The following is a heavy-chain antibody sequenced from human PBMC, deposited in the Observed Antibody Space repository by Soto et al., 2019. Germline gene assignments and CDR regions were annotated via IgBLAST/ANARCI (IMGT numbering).Heavy chain of an antibody. CDR2: INPSGGST. D-gene: IGHD2-15*01. V-gene: IGHV1-46*03. CDR1: GYTFTSYY. Sequence: ASVKVSCKASGYTFTSYYMHWVRQAPGQGLEWMGIINPSGGSTSYAQKFQGRVTMTRDTSTSTVYMELSSLRSEDTAVYYCARSGYCSGGSCYRPSDAFDIWGQGTMVTVSS. J-gene: IGHJ3*02. CDR3: ARSGYCSGGSCYRPSDAFDI.